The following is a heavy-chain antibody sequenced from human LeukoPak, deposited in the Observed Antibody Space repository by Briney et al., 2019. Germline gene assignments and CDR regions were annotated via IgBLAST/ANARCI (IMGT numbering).Heavy chain of an antibody. D-gene: IGHD2-15*01. Sequence: ASVKVSCKASGYTFTSYYMHWVRQAPGQGLEWMGIINPSGGSTSYAQKFQGRVTMTRDMSTSTVYMELSSLRSEDTAVYYCASLTTVVVVAAGPYYMDVWGKGTTVTVSS. CDR1: GYTFTSYY. V-gene: IGHV1-46*01. CDR3: ASLTTVVVVAAGPYYMDV. CDR2: INPSGGST. J-gene: IGHJ6*03.